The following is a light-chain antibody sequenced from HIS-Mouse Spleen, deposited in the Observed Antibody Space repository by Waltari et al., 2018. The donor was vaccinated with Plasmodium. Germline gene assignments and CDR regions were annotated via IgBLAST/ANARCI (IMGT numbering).Light chain of an antibody. J-gene: IGKJ5*01. Sequence: AIQLTQSPSSLSASVGDRVTITCRASQGISRALAWYQQKPGKAPKILIYDASSLESGFPSMFSGSGSGTDFTLTISSLQPEDFATYYCQQFNSYPQGTFGQGTRLEIK. CDR1: QGISRA. V-gene: IGKV1-13*02. CDR2: DAS. CDR3: QQFNSYPQGT.